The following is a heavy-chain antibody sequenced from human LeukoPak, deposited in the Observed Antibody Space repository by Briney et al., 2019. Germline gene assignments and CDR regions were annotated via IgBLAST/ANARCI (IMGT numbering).Heavy chain of an antibody. V-gene: IGHV1-3*04. D-gene: IGHD4-11*01. Sequence: ASVKVSCTASGYIFTAYAIHWVRQAPGQRLEWMGWINTGHGNTKYSQRFQGRVTITRDTSTNTAYMALSSLRFEDTAIYYCARVYRERSYFDYWGQGTLVTVSS. CDR1: GYIFTAYA. CDR3: ARVYRERSYFDY. CDR2: INTGHGNT. J-gene: IGHJ4*02.